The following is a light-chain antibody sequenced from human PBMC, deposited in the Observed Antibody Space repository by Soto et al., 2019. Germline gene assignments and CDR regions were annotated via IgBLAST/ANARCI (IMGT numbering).Light chain of an antibody. CDR2: GAS. CDR1: ESVSTF. J-gene: IGKJ1*01. Sequence: DKVMTQSPATLSVSPGETATLSCRASESVSTFLAWYQQKPGQAPRLLIYGASTRATGVPARFSGSGSATEFTLTISRLQSEDFAVYYCRQYINWPSWTFGQGTKVEVK. V-gene: IGKV3-15*01. CDR3: RQYINWPSWT.